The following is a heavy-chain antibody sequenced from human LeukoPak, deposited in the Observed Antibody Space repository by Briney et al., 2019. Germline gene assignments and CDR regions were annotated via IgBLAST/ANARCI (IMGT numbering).Heavy chain of an antibody. Sequence: SVKVSCKASGYTFTSYGISWVRQAPGQGLEWMGGIIPIFGTANYAQKFQGRVTITADKSTSTAYMELSSLRSEDTAVYYCASGDIVATTKMSYYFDYWGQGTLVTVSS. D-gene: IGHD5-12*01. CDR3: ASGDIVATTKMSYYFDY. J-gene: IGHJ4*02. CDR1: GYTFTSYG. V-gene: IGHV1-69*06. CDR2: IIPIFGTA.